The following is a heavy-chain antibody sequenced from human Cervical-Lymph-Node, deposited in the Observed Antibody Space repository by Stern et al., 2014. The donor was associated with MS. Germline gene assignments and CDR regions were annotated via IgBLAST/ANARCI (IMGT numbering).Heavy chain of an antibody. J-gene: IGHJ4*02. V-gene: IGHV1-18*01. Sequence: QVQLVQSGGEVKQPGASAKVSCKTSGYTFSSYGISWVRQASGQGLEWMGWISTKNGNTNYGKKVQGRVTMTTYTSTNTAYMELRSLRSDDTAVYYCARGADYSDYWGQGTLVTVSS. CDR1: GYTFSSYG. CDR2: ISTKNGNT. D-gene: IGHD5-12*01. CDR3: ARGADYSDY.